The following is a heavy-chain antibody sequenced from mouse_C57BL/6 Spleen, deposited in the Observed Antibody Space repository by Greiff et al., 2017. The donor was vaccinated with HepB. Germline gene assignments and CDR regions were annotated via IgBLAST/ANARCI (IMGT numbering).Heavy chain of an antibody. V-gene: IGHV1-72*01. CDR1: GYTFTSYW. Sequence: QVQLQQSGAELVKPGASVKLSCKASGYTFTSYWMHWVKQRPGRGLEWIGRIDPNSGGTKYNEKFKSKATLTVDKPSSPAYMQLSSLTSEDSAVCYSGREDGYDGRDYAMDYWGQGTSVTVSS. J-gene: IGHJ4*01. CDR2: IDPNSGGT. D-gene: IGHD2-2*01. CDR3: GREDGYDGRDYAMDY.